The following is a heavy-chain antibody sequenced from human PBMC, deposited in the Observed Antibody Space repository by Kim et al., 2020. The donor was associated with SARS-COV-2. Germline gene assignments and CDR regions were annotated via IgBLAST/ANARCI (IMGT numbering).Heavy chain of an antibody. D-gene: IGHD3-10*01. Sequence: GGSLRLSCSVSGFTLATFGMSWVRQVPGKGLEWVATINLSGSDRHYADPAKGRFTISTDISTNSLHLHMNSLRADDTAVYYCSRLIHGFGLYFYFYYMDV. V-gene: IGHV3-7*01. J-gene: IGHJ6*03. CDR2: INLSGSDR. CDR1: GFTLATFG. CDR3: SRLIHGFGLYFYFYYMDV.